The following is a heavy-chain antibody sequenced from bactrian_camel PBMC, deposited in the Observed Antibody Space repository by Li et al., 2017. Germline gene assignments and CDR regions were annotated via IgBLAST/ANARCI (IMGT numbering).Heavy chain of an antibody. J-gene: IGHJ6*01. V-gene: IGHV3S53*01. CDR1: GYIHSSCG. Sequence: HVQLVESGGGLVRPGGSLRLSCAASGYIHSSCGMGWYRQAPGKEREFVSSITSDGTTRYADSVKGRFTISQDNAKNTVYLQMNSLKPEDTAMYTCAGHFYNWCSGTGCNCGPQVVFGNWGQGTQVTVS. CDR3: AGHFYNWCSGTGCNCGPQVVFGN. CDR2: ITSDGTT. D-gene: IGHD2*01.